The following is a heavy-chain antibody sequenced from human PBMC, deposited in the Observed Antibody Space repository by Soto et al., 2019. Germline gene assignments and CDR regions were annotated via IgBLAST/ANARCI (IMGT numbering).Heavy chain of an antibody. CDR3: ARAPIIDYGDYLGQGRRFYCYSMDG. J-gene: IGHJ6*02. V-gene: IGHV1-69*12. CDR1: GGTFSSYA. D-gene: IGHD4-17*01. CDR2: IIPIFGTA. Sequence: QVQLVQSGAEVKKPGSSVKVSCKASGGTFSSYAISWVRQAPGQGLEWMGGIIPIFGTANYAQKFQGRVTMIAEESTRTADMELSRLSSQDTGVYYCARAPIIDYGDYLGQGRRFYCYSMDGWGQGTTVTVSS.